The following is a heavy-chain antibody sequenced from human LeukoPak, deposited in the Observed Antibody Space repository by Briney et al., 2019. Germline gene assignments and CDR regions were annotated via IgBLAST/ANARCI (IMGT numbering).Heavy chain of an antibody. V-gene: IGHV1-8*01. CDR2: MNPNSGNT. CDR1: GYTFTSYD. Sequence: EASVNVSCKASGYTFTSYDINWVRQATGQGLEWMGWMNPNSGNTGYAQKFQGRVTMTRNTSISTAYMELSSLRSEDTAVYYCARSPPRLEWLFPTYYFDYWGQGTLVTVSS. J-gene: IGHJ4*02. D-gene: IGHD3-3*01. CDR3: ARSPPRLEWLFPTYYFDY.